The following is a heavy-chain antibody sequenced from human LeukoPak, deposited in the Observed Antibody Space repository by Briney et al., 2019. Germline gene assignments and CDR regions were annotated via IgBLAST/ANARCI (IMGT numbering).Heavy chain of an antibody. CDR2: ISGSGGST. V-gene: IGHV3-23*01. CDR3: ARDPLDYDFWSGYYSLTWSGTYGMDV. J-gene: IGHJ6*02. CDR1: GFTFSSYA. Sequence: PGGSLRLSCAASGFTFSSYAMSWVRQAPGKGLEWVSAISGSGGSTYYADSVKGRFTISRDNSKNTLYLQMNSLRAEDTAVYYCARDPLDYDFWSGYYSLTWSGTYGMDVWGQGTTVSVSS. D-gene: IGHD3-3*01.